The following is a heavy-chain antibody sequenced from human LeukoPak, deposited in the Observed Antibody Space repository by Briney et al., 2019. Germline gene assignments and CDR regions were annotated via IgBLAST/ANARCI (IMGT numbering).Heavy chain of an antibody. V-gene: IGHV4-34*01. CDR3: ARGEADEVVVAATFLDY. CDR1: GGSFSGYY. J-gene: IGHJ4*02. D-gene: IGHD2-15*01. CDR2: INHSGST. Sequence: SETLSLTCAVYGGSFSGYYWSWIRQPPGKGLEWIGEINHSGSTNYNPSLKSRVTISVDTSKNQFSLKLSSVTAADTAVYYCARGEADEVVVAATFLDYWGQGTLVTVSS.